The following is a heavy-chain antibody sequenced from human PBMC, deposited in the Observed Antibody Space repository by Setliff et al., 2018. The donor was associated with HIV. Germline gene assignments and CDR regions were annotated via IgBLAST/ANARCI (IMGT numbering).Heavy chain of an antibody. J-gene: IGHJ5*02. V-gene: IGHV2-26*01. Sequence: SGPTLVNPTETLTLTCTVSGFSLSNARMGVSWIRQPPGKALEWLAHIFSNDEKSYSTSLKSRLTISKDTSKSQVVLTMTNMDPVDTATYYCARPSASSSWYSGWFDPWGQGTLVTVSS. CDR3: ARPSASSSWYSGWFDP. D-gene: IGHD6-13*01. CDR2: IFSNDEK. CDR1: GFSLSNARMG.